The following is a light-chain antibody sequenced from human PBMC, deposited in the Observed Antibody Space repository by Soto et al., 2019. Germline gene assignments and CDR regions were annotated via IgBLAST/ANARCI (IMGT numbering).Light chain of an antibody. CDR1: QSVSSY. V-gene: IGKV3-11*01. J-gene: IGKJ5*01. Sequence: EIMMSQSPATLSLSPGQRATLSCRASQSVSSYLAWYQHKPGQAPRLLIYDASNRATCIPAMFSGSGSVTDITLTISSLEPEDFAVYYCQQRSNWPQMTFGQGTRLENK. CDR3: QQRSNWPQMT. CDR2: DAS.